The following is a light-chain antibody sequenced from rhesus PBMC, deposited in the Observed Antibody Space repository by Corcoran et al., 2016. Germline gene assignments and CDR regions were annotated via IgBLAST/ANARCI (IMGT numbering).Light chain of an antibody. CDR3: QQGYSTPFT. J-gene: IGKJ3*01. CDR2: AAS. Sequence: DIQMSQSPSSLSASVGDKVTITCRAIQGISNALAWYQQKPGKAPKLLIEAASSLERGVPSRFSGSRYGTDFTLTISSLQPEDFATYYCQQGYSTPFTFGPGTKLDIK. V-gene: IGKV1-33*02. CDR1: QGISNA.